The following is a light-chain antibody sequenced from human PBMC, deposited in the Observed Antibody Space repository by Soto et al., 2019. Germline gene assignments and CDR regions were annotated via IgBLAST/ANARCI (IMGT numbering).Light chain of an antibody. Sequence: QSVLTQPASVSGSPGQSITISCTGTSSDVGGYNYVSWYQQYPGNAPQLMIYEVSNRPSGVSNRFSGSKSGNTASLTISGLQAEDEADYYCSSYPTSTWVFGGGTKLTVL. CDR2: EVS. CDR3: SSYPTSTWV. V-gene: IGLV2-14*01. CDR1: SSDVGGYNY. J-gene: IGLJ3*02.